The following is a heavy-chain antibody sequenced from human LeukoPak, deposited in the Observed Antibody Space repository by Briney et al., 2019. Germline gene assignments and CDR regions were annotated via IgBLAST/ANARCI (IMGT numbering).Heavy chain of an antibody. D-gene: IGHD3-3*01. J-gene: IGHJ6*03. V-gene: IGHV3-30*02. CDR3: AKAVYDFWSGYHYNYYYYYYMDV. CDR1: GFTFSSYG. Sequence: GGSLRLSCAASGFTFSSYGMHWVRQAPGKGLEWVAFIRYDGSNKYYADSVKGRFTISRDNSKNTLYLQMNSLRAEDTAVYYCAKAVYDFWSGYHYNYYYYYYMDVWGKGTTVTVSS. CDR2: IRYDGSNK.